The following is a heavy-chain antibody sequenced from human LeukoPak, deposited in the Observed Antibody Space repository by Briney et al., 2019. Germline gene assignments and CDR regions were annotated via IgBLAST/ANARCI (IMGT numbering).Heavy chain of an antibody. CDR2: INPSSGGT. V-gene: IGHV1-2*02. Sequence: GASVKVSCKASGYTFTGYYMHWVRQAPGQGLEWMGWINPSSGGTNYAQKFQGRVTMTRDTSISTAYMELSRLRSDDTAVYYCARKHSSGWDYFDYWGQGTLVTVSS. J-gene: IGHJ4*02. CDR1: GYTFTGYY. CDR3: ARKHSSGWDYFDY. D-gene: IGHD6-19*01.